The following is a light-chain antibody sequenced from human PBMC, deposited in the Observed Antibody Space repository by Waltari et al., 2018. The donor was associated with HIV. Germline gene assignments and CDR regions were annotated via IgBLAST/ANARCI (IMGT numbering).Light chain of an antibody. J-gene: IGLJ2*01. CDR1: SSDVERYQL. Sequence: QAALTQPASVSESPGQSTSMSCTGTSSDVERYQLVSWSQQHPGKAPKLLSSEVNKRPSGVSNRFSGSKSGNTASLTISGLQAEDEADYYCSSYATAGTYVLFGGGTKLTVL. V-gene: IGLV2-23*02. CDR3: SSYATAGTYVL. CDR2: EVN.